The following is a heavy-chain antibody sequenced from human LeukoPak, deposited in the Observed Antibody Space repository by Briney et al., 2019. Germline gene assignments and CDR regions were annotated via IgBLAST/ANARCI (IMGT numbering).Heavy chain of an antibody. CDR1: GGSFSSYY. V-gene: IGHV4-59*01. Sequence: KPSETLSLTCAVYGGSFSSYYWSWIRQPPGKGLEWIGYIYYSGSTNYNPSLKSRVTISVDTSKNQFSLKLSSVTAADTAVYYCARASIVGASFDYWGQGTLVTVSS. CDR3: ARASIVGASFDY. D-gene: IGHD1-26*01. J-gene: IGHJ4*02. CDR2: IYYSGST.